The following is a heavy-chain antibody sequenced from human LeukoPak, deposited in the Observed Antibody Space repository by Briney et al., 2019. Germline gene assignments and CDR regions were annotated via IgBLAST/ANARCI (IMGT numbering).Heavy chain of an antibody. CDR1: GYSFTSSW. CDR2: MYPDDFDT. J-gene: IGHJ4*02. Sequence: GESLKISCKGSGYSFTSSWIGWVRQMPGKALEWVGIMYPDDFDTRYSPSFQDQVTISADKSVTTAYLQWSSLKASDTAMYYCTTGSYNYYFDHWGQGTLVTVSS. CDR3: TTGSYNYYFDH. V-gene: IGHV5-51*01. D-gene: IGHD3-10*01.